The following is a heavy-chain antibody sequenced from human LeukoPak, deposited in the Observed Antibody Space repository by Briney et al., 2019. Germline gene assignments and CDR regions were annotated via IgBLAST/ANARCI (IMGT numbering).Heavy chain of an antibody. CDR1: GYSFTSYW. Sequence: GESLKISCKGSGYSFTSYWIGWVRPMPGKGLGWMGINYPGDSATRYSPSFQGQVTISADKSISTAYLQWSSRKASDTAMYYCAIHVAVAGEGNYMDIWGKGTTATVSS. D-gene: IGHD6-19*01. CDR3: AIHVAVAGEGNYMDI. CDR2: NYPGDSAT. J-gene: IGHJ6*03. V-gene: IGHV5-51*01.